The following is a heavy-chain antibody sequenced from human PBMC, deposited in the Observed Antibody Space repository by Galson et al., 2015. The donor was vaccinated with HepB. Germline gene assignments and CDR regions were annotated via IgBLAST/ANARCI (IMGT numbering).Heavy chain of an antibody. D-gene: IGHD4-23*01. CDR2: IIPVFGTT. Sequence: SVKVSCKASGGIFRSYAISWVRQAPGQGPEWMGGIIPVFGTTNYAQKFQDRLTITADESTNTAYMELSSLKSADTAVYYCTRGHWDGGNPVEFWGQGTLVIVPS. J-gene: IGHJ4*02. CDR1: GGIFRSYA. V-gene: IGHV1-69*13. CDR3: TRGHWDGGNPVEF.